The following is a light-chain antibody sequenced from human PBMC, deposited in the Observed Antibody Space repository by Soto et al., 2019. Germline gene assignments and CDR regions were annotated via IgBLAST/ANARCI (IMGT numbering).Light chain of an antibody. CDR3: QQYNSYSRYT. J-gene: IGKJ2*01. V-gene: IGKV1-5*01. CDR2: DAS. CDR1: QSISSW. Sequence: DIQMTQSPSTLSASVGDRVTITCRASQSISSWLAWYQQKPGKAPKLLIYDASSLESGVPSRFSGSGSGTEFTLTISSLQPDDVATNYCQQYNSYSRYTFGQGTKLEIK.